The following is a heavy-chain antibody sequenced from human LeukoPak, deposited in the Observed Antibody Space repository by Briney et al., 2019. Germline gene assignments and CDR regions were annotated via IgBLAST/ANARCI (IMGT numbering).Heavy chain of an antibody. Sequence: GGSLRLSCAASGFTVSSNYMSWVRQAPGKGLEWVSVIYSGGSTYYADSVKGRFTISRDNSKNTLYLQMNSLRAEDTAVYYCARGRYYGSGSYLDYWGQGTLVTVSS. CDR3: ARGRYYGSGSYLDY. J-gene: IGHJ4*02. D-gene: IGHD3-10*01. CDR1: GFTVSSNY. CDR2: IYSGGST. V-gene: IGHV3-53*01.